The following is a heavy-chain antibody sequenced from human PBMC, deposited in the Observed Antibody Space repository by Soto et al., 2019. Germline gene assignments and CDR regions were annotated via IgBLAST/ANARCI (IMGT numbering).Heavy chain of an antibody. V-gene: IGHV3-30-3*01. D-gene: IGHD2-21*01. CDR2: ISYDGSNK. CDR3: ARELVLVRNYYGLEV. CDR1: GFTFSSYA. J-gene: IGHJ6*01. Sequence: GGSLRLSCAASGFTFSSYAMHWVRQAPGKGLEWVAVISYDGSNKYYADSVKGRFTISRDNSKNTLYLQMNSLRAEDTAVDYGARELVLVRNYYGLEVWGQGTTVTVSS.